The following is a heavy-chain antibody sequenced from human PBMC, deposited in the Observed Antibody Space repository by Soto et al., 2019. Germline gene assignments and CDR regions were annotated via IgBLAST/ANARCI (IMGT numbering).Heavy chain of an antibody. Sequence: VSLRLSCAASGFTFSSYVMSWVRQAPGKGLEWVSGISTSGAATYDADSVKGRFTISRDNSKSTLYLQMNSLRDEDTAVYYCAKGGTMSCFDYWGHGALVPVSS. CDR1: GFTFSSYV. CDR2: ISTSGAAT. CDR3: AKGGTMSCFDY. J-gene: IGHJ4*01. D-gene: IGHD3-22*01. V-gene: IGHV3-23*01.